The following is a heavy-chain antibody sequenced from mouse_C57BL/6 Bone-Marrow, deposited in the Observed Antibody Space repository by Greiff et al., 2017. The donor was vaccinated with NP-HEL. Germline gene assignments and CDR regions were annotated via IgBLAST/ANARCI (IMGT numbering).Heavy chain of an antibody. V-gene: IGHV1-82*01. CDR2: IYPGDGDT. D-gene: IGHD2-4*01. CDR1: GYAFSSSW. J-gene: IGHJ2*01. CDR3: ARSIYYDYDEYYFDY. Sequence: QVQLQQSGPELVKPGASVKISCKASGYAFSSSWMNWVKQRPGTGLEWIGRIYPGDGDTNYNGKFKGKATLTADKSSSTAYMQLSSLTSEDSAVYFCARSIYYDYDEYYFDYWGQGTTLTVSS.